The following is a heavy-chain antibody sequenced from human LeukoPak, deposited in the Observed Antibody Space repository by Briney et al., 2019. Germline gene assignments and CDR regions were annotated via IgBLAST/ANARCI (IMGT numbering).Heavy chain of an antibody. CDR3: ARARPSMWIDY. Sequence: GGSLRLSCTTSGITFSNSWMSWVRQAPGKGLEWVATIRPDGSEGYYADSVRGRFTISRDNSKNSFYLQMNSLRPEDTAVYYCARARPSMWIDYWGQGTLVTVSS. V-gene: IGHV3-7*01. J-gene: IGHJ4*02. CDR1: GITFSNSW. D-gene: IGHD5-12*01. CDR2: IRPDGSEG.